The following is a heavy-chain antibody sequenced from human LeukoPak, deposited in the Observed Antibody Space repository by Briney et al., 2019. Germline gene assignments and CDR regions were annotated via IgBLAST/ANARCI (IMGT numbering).Heavy chain of an antibody. CDR2: IYSGGST. J-gene: IGHJ3*02. V-gene: IGHV3-53*01. Sequence: XGSLRLSCAASGFTVSSNYMSWVRQAPGKGLEWVSVIYSGGSTYYADSVKGRFTISRDNSKNTLYLQTNSLRAEDTAVYYCARVRITMIVVVPHDAFDIWGQGTMVTVSS. D-gene: IGHD3-22*01. CDR3: ARVRITMIVVVPHDAFDI. CDR1: GFTVSSNY.